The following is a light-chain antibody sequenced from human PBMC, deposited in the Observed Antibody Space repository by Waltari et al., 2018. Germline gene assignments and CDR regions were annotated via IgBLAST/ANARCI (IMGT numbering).Light chain of an antibody. CDR3: QQYYSYPPYT. V-gene: IGKV1-8*01. CDR1: QGISSY. J-gene: IGKJ2*01. CDR2: AAS. Sequence: AIRMTQSPSSLSASTGDRVTITCRASQGISSYLAWYQQKPGKAPKLLIYAASTLQSWVPSRFSCSGSGTDFTLTISCLQSEDFATYYCQQYYSYPPYTFGQGTKLEIK.